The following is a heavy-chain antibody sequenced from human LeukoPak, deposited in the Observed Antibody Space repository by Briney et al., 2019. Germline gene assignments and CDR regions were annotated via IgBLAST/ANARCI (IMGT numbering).Heavy chain of an antibody. J-gene: IGHJ5*02. V-gene: IGHV3-30*04. D-gene: IGHD3-3*01. Sequence: PGGSLRLSCAASGFTFSSYAMHWVRKAPGKGLEWVTVISHDGSNKYYADSVKGRFTISRDNSKNTLYLQMNSLRAEDTAVYYCARGGRRFLEWSHSWFDPWGQGTLVTVSS. CDR1: GFTFSSYA. CDR2: ISHDGSNK. CDR3: ARGGRRFLEWSHSWFDP.